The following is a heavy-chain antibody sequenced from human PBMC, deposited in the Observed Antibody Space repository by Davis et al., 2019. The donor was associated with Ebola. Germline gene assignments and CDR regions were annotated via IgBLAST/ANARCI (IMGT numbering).Heavy chain of an antibody. Sequence: PSETLSLTCTVSGGSISSSSYYWSRIRQPPGKGLEWIGYIYYSGSTNYNPSLKSRVTISVDTSKNQFSLKLSSVTAADTAVYYCARVSATIRKFDYWGQGTLVTVSS. D-gene: IGHD5-24*01. CDR1: GGSISSSSYY. CDR3: ARVSATIRKFDY. CDR2: IYYSGST. V-gene: IGHV4-61*01. J-gene: IGHJ4*02.